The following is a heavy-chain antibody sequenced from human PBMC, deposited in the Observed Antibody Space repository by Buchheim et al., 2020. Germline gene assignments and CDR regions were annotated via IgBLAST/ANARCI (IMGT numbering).Heavy chain of an antibody. Sequence: EVQLVESGGGLVQPGGSLRLSCAASGFTFSSYEMNWVRQAPGKGLEWVSYISSSGSTIYYADSVKGRFTISRDNAKNSLHLQMNSLRAEDTAVYYCARTGTIFGEWGTPEYFQHWGQGTL. CDR2: ISSSGSTI. CDR3: ARTGTIFGEWGTPEYFQH. J-gene: IGHJ1*01. D-gene: IGHD3-3*01. CDR1: GFTFSSYE. V-gene: IGHV3-48*03.